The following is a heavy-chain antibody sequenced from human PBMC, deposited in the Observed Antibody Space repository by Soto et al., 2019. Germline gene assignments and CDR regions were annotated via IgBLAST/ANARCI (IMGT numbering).Heavy chain of an antibody. D-gene: IGHD5-12*01. V-gene: IGHV3-7*01. Sequence: EVQLVESGGGLVQPGGSLRLSCAASGFTFSSYWMSWVRQAPGKGLEWVSNIKQDGSEKYYVDSVKGRFTISRDNAKNSLYLQMNSLRAEASAVYYCARVFGYSGYDSIFYYWGQGNLVTVSS. CDR2: IKQDGSEK. CDR1: GFTFSSYW. J-gene: IGHJ4*02. CDR3: ARVFGYSGYDSIFYY.